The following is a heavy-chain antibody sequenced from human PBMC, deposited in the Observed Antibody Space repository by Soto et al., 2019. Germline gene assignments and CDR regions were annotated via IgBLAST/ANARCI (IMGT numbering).Heavy chain of an antibody. D-gene: IGHD2-2*01. J-gene: IGHJ6*02. CDR1: GYSFTSYW. CDR2: IDPSDSYT. V-gene: IGHV5-10-1*01. CDR3: ASYCSSTSCYAGYYGMDV. Sequence: EVQLVQSGAEVKKPGESLRISCKGSGYSFTSYWISWVRQMPGKGLEWMGRIDPSDSYTNYSPSFQGHVTISADKSISTAYLQWSSLKASDTAMYYCASYCSSTSCYAGYYGMDVWVQGTTVTVSS.